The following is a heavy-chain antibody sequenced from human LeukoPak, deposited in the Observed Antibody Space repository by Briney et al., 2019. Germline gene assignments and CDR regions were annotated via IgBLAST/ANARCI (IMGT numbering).Heavy chain of an antibody. J-gene: IGHJ3*02. Sequence: GASVKVSCKASGYTFTSYYMHWVRQAPGQGLEWMGIINPSGGSTSYAQKFQGRVTMTRDTSTSTVYMELSSLRSEDTAVYYCARERHIVVVIATEDAFDIWGQGTMVTVSS. CDR3: ARERHIVVVIATEDAFDI. D-gene: IGHD2-21*01. CDR2: INPSGGST. V-gene: IGHV1-46*03. CDR1: GYTFTSYY.